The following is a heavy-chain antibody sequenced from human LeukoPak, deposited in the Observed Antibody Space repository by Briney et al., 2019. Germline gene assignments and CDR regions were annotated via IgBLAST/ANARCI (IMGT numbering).Heavy chain of an antibody. Sequence: SETLSLTCTVSGYSISSGYYWGWIRQPPGKGLEWIGSIYHSGSTYYNPSLKSRVTISVDTSKNQFSLKLSSVTAADTAVYYCARFASGGSYFDYWGQGTLVTVSS. CDR2: IYHSGST. CDR3: ARFASGGSYFDY. D-gene: IGHD3-16*01. CDR1: GYSISSGYY. V-gene: IGHV4-38-2*02. J-gene: IGHJ4*02.